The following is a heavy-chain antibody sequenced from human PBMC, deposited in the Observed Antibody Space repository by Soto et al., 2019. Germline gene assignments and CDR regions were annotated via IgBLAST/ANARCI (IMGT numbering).Heavy chain of an antibody. CDR3: ARDLGIAAAGTGWFDP. D-gene: IGHD6-13*01. CDR1: GYTFTGYY. Sequence: ASVKVSCKASGYTFTGYYMHWVRQAPGQGLEWMGWINPNSGGTNYAQKFQGRVTMTRDTSISTAYMELSRLRSDDTAVYYCARDLGIAAAGTGWFDPWGQGTLVTVSS. J-gene: IGHJ5*02. CDR2: INPNSGGT. V-gene: IGHV1-2*02.